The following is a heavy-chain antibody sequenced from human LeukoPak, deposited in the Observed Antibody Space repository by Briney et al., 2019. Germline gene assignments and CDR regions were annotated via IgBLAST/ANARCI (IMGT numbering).Heavy chain of an antibody. Sequence: GGSLRLSCAASGFTFGRYGMHWVRQAPGKGLEWVTFIRSDGSNKYYADSVKGRFTVSRDNSKNTLYVQMNSLRVEDTAVYYCAKDRPALEEWAFDIWGQGTMVTVSS. CDR1: GFTFGRYG. CDR3: AKDRPALEEWAFDI. CDR2: IRSDGSNK. J-gene: IGHJ3*02. D-gene: IGHD2-8*01. V-gene: IGHV3-30*02.